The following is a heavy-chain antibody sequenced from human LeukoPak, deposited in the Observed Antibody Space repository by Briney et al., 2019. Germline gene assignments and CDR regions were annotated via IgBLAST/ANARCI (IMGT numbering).Heavy chain of an antibody. D-gene: IGHD6-13*01. CDR1: GFTFSSYA. CDR3: AIDHWLEQQLPLTMIFDY. J-gene: IGHJ4*02. CDR2: ISYDGSNK. V-gene: IGHV3-30*01. Sequence: GGSLRLSCAASGFTFSSYAMHWVRQAPGKGLEWVAVISYDGSNKYYADSVKGRFTISRDNSKNTLYLQMNSLRVEDTAVYYCAIDHWLEQQLPLTMIFDYWGQGTLVTVSS.